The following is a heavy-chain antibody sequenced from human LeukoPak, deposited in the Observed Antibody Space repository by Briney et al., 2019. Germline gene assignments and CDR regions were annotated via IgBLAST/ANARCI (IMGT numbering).Heavy chain of an antibody. V-gene: IGHV1-2*02. CDR2: INPNSGGT. D-gene: IGHD1-26*01. Sequence: ASVKVSCKASGHTFTDYYMHWVRQAPGQGLEWMGWINPNSGGTNYAQKFQGRVTMTRDTSISTAYMELSRLRSDDTAVYYCAREGPIVGATHLVDYWGQGTLVTVSS. CDR3: AREGPIVGATHLVDY. CDR1: GHTFTDYY. J-gene: IGHJ4*02.